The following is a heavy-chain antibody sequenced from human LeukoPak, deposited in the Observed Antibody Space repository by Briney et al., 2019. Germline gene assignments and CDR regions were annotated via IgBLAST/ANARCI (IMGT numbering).Heavy chain of an antibody. CDR2: ISGSGGST. V-gene: IGHV3-23*01. CDR1: GFTFSSYA. CDR3: TRGQSYCGADCYSD. D-gene: IGHD2-21*02. Sequence: GGSLRLSCAASGFTFSSYAMSWVRQAPGKGLEWVSAISGSGGSTYYADSVKGRFTISRDNSKNTLYLQMNSLRVEDTALYYCTRGQSYCGADCYSDWGQGTLVTVSS. J-gene: IGHJ4*02.